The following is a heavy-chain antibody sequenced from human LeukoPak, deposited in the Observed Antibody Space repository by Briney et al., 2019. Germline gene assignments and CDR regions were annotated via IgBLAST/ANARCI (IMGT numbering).Heavy chain of an antibody. CDR1: GFTVSNNY. D-gene: IGHD5-18*01. J-gene: IGHJ4*02. Sequence: PGGSLRLSCAASGFTVSNNYMSWVRQTPGEGLEWLSVIYSSGDSYYAASVKGRFTISRDNSKNTLYLQMNSLRAEDTALYYCARVRVDTALDYFDYWGQGTLVTVSS. V-gene: IGHV3-53*01. CDR3: ARVRVDTALDYFDY. CDR2: IYSSGDS.